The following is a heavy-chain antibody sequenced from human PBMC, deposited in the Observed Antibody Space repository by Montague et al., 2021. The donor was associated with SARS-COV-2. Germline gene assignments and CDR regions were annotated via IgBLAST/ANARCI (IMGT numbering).Heavy chain of an antibody. J-gene: IGHJ4*02. CDR2: IWYDGSNK. D-gene: IGHD3-22*01. CDR3: AREEVWDSSGYHIDY. Sequence: SLRLSCAASGFTFSSYGMHWVRQAPGKGLEWVAVIWYDGSNKYYADSVKGRLTISRDNSKNTLYLQMNSLRAEDTAVYYCAREEVWDSSGYHIDYWGQGTLVTVSS. V-gene: IGHV3-33*01. CDR1: GFTFSSYG.